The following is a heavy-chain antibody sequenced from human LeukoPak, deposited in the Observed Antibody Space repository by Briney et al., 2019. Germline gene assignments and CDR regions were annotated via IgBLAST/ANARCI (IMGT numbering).Heavy chain of an antibody. Sequence: GASVKVSCKASGYTFTNYGISWVRQAPGQGLEWMGWISAYNGNTNYAQKLQGRVTMTTDTSTSTAYMELRSLRSDDTAVYYCAREGGFLEWLSGYGMDVWGQGTTVTVSS. CDR1: GYTFTNYG. J-gene: IGHJ6*02. V-gene: IGHV1-18*01. D-gene: IGHD3-3*01. CDR3: AREGGFLEWLSGYGMDV. CDR2: ISAYNGNT.